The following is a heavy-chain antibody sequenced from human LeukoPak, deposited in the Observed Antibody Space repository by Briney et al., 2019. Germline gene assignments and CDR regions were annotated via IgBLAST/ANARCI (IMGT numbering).Heavy chain of an antibody. D-gene: IGHD6-6*01. CDR3: AGGGEAARSLAY. V-gene: IGHV3-7*01. J-gene: IGHJ4*02. CDR2: IKKDGSEK. Sequence: QPGGSLRLSCAASGFTFSAYWMSWVRQAPGKGLEWVANIKKDGSEKYYVDSVKGRFTISRDNSKSTLFVYLQMNSLRTDDTALYYCAGGGEAARSLAYWGQGALVTVSS. CDR1: GFTFSAYW.